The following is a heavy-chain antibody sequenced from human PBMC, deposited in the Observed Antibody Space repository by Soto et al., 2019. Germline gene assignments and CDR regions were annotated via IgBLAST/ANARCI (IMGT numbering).Heavy chain of an antibody. J-gene: IGHJ5*02. CDR3: ASAAAPCWFDP. CDR2: IYHSGTT. CDR1: GASISSGGYY. Sequence: QVRLQESGPGLVKPSQTLSLTCIVSGASISSGGYYWSWIRQHPGKCLELIGYIYHSGTTYYNPSLECRLSIAADPSKNLLSLNLSSATAVDTAIYHCASAAAPCWFDPWGQGTLVTVSS. D-gene: IGHD2-2*01. V-gene: IGHV4-31*03.